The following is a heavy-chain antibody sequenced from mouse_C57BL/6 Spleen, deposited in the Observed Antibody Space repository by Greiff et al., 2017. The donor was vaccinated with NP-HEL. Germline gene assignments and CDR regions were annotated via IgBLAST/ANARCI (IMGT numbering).Heavy chain of an antibody. J-gene: IGHJ2*01. V-gene: IGHV1-76*01. CDR3: AREDYYYGSSGY. Sequence: QVQLQQSGAELVRPGASVKLSCKASGYTFTDYYINWVKQRPGQGLEWIARIYPGSGNTYYNEKFKGKATLTAEKSSSTAYMQLSSLTSEDSAVYFCAREDYYYGSSGYWGQGTTLTVSS. D-gene: IGHD1-1*01. CDR2: IYPGSGNT. CDR1: GYTFTDYY.